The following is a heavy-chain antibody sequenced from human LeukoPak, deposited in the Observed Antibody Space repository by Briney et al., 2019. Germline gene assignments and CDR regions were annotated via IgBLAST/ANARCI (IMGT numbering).Heavy chain of an antibody. D-gene: IGHD3-22*01. CDR3: AGDPGGSSGYYYYFDY. CDR2: IYYSGST. J-gene: IGHJ4*02. CDR1: GGSISSSSYY. Sequence: SETLSLTCTVSGGSISSSSYYWGWIRQPPGKGLEWIGSIYYSGSTYYNPSLKSRVTISVDTSKNQFSLKLSSVTAADTAVYYCAGDPGGSSGYYYYFDYWGQGTLVTVSS. V-gene: IGHV4-39*07.